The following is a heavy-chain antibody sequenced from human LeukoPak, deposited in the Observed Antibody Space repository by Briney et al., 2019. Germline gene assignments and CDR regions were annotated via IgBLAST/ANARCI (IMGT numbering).Heavy chain of an antibody. J-gene: IGHJ5*02. CDR3: ARPYCSSTSCQNWFDP. Sequence: GGSLRLSCAASGFTFSSYAMSWVRQAPGKGLEWVSAISGSGGSTYYADSVKGRFTISRDNSKNTLYLQMNSLRAEDTAVYYCARPYCSSTSCQNWFDPWGQGTLVTVSS. V-gene: IGHV3-23*01. CDR1: GFTFSSYA. CDR2: ISGSGGST. D-gene: IGHD2-2*01.